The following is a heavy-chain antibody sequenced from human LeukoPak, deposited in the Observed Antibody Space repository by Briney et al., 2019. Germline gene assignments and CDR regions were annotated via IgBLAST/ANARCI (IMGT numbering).Heavy chain of an antibody. CDR3: ARQEGGDYGYYYYGMDV. J-gene: IGHJ6*02. V-gene: IGHV3-21*01. Sequence: PGGSLRLSCAASGFTFSSYSMNWVRQAPGKGLEWVSSISSSSSYIYYADSVKGRFTISRDNAKNSLYLQMNNLRAEDTAVYYCARQEGGDYGYYYYGMDVWGQGTTVTVSS. CDR1: GFTFSSYS. CDR2: ISSSSSYI. D-gene: IGHD4-17*01.